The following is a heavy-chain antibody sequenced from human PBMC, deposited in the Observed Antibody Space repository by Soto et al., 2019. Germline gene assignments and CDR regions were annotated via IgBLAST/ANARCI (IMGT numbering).Heavy chain of an antibody. Sequence: QVRLQQWGAGLLKPSETLSLTCAGYGGSFRGYSWNWIRQPPGKGVEWIGKISHSGSTNYNPSLHSRVTISAATSNNQYPLKLSSVIAAATAVSYCAGAPVSTVTDAFDIWAQGTMVTVSS. J-gene: IGHJ3*02. CDR2: ISHSGST. V-gene: IGHV4-34*01. CDR3: AGAPVSTVTDAFDI. CDR1: GGSFRGYS. D-gene: IGHD4-17*01.